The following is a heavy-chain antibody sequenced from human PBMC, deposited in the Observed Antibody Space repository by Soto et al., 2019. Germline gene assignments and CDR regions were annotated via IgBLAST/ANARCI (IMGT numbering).Heavy chain of an antibody. D-gene: IGHD2-15*01. J-gene: IGHJ4*02. CDR3: AKDVHSRDGY. CDR1: GFTFSSYG. Sequence: QVQLVESGGGVVQPGRSLRLSCAASGFTFSSYGMHWVRQAPGKGLEWVAVISYDGSNKYYADSVKGRFTISRDNSKNTLYLQMNSLRDEDTAVYYCAKDVHSRDGYWGQGTLVTVSS. V-gene: IGHV3-30*18. CDR2: ISYDGSNK.